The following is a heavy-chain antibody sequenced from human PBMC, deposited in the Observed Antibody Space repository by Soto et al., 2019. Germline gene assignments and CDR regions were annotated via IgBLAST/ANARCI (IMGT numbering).Heavy chain of an antibody. D-gene: IGHD2-15*01. J-gene: IGHJ6*03. CDR1: GGSISSYY. Sequence: SETLSLTCTVSGGSISSYYWSWIRQPPGRGLEWIGYIYYSGSTNYNPSLKSRVTISVDTSKNQFSLKLSSVTAADTAVYYCARDSGCSGGSCYSIYYYYYMDVWGKGTTVTVSS. CDR2: IYYSGST. CDR3: ARDSGCSGGSCYSIYYYYYMDV. V-gene: IGHV4-59*01.